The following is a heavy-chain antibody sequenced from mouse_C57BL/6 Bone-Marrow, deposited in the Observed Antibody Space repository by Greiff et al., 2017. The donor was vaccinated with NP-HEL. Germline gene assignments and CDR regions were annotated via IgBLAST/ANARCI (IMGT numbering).Heavy chain of an antibody. D-gene: IGHD1-1*01. J-gene: IGHJ4*01. CDR3: ARHEDYYGSRYYYAMDY. CDR2: IWSDGST. CDR1: GFSLTSYG. V-gene: IGHV2-6-1*01. Sequence: VQVVESGPGLVAPSQSLSITCTVSGFSLTSYGVHWVRQPPGKGLEWLVVIWSDGSTTYNSALKSRLSISKDNSKSQVFLKMNSRQTDDTAMYYCARHEDYYGSRYYYAMDYWGQGTSVTVSS.